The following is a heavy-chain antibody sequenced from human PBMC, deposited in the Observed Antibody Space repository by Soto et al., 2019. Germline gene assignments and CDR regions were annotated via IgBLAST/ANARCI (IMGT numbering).Heavy chain of an antibody. J-gene: IGHJ4*02. CDR1: GYTFTSYG. CDR2: ISPYSGET. Sequence: QVQLVQSGAEVQRPAASVKVSCKASGYTFTSYGIVWVRQAPGQELKWMGWISPYSGETRYAEKFQDRVTLTTDTSTKTAYMDLRNLKSEDTAVYWCARVPVAGSDFWGQGTLVPVSS. D-gene: IGHD6-19*01. V-gene: IGHV1-18*04. CDR3: ARVPVAGSDF.